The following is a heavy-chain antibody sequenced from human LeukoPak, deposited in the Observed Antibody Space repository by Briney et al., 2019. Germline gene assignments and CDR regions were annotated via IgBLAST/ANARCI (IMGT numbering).Heavy chain of an antibody. J-gene: IGHJ6*03. CDR2: IIPLFGTE. D-gene: IGHD3-10*01. Sequence: RASVKVSCKASGGTFSSHGISWLRQAPGQGLEWMGGIIPLFGTENYAQTFQGRVTITADGSTSTAYMDLSSLRSEDTAVYYCARGITIGQPPYFYYLGVWGKGATVTVSS. CDR1: GGTFSSHG. V-gene: IGHV1-69*13. CDR3: ARGITIGQPPYFYYLGV.